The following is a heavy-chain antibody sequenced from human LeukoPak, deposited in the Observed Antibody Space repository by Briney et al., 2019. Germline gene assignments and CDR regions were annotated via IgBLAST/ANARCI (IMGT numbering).Heavy chain of an antibody. D-gene: IGHD3-22*01. J-gene: IGHJ4*02. CDR1: GFTFSIYS. CDR3: VKDSTHFRVWDSYDTAGLNY. CDR2: ISSSSSTI. V-gene: IGHV3-48*01. Sequence: GGSLRLSCAASGFTFSIYSMNWVRQAPGKGLEWVSYISSSSSTIYYADSVRGRFTISRDNAKNSLYLQMNSLRAEDTAVYYCVKDSTHFRVWDSYDTAGLNYWGQGTLVTVSS.